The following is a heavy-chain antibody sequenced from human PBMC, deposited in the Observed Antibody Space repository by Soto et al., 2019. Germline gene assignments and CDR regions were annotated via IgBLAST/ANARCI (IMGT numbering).Heavy chain of an antibody. V-gene: IGHV1-18*04. CDR1: GYTFTSYG. D-gene: IGHD6-6*01. J-gene: IGHJ4*02. CDR2: ISAYNGNT. Sequence: NVSCKASGYTFTSYGISWVRQAPGQGLEWMGWISAYNGNTNYAQKLQGRVTITADKSTSTAYMELSSLRSEDTAVYYCARGYRKLDRGYFDYWGQGNLVTVSS. CDR3: ARGYRKLDRGYFDY.